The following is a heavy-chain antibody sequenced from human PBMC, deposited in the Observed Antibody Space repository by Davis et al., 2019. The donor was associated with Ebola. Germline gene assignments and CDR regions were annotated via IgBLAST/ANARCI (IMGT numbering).Heavy chain of an antibody. CDR3: TTDRNIAVALVGWDLFDH. CDR2: IKSKTAGGTT. CDR1: GFTFSNAW. J-gene: IGHJ4*02. D-gene: IGHD6-19*01. V-gene: IGHV3-15*01. Sequence: PGGSLRLSCAASGFTFSNAWMNWVRQAPGKGLEWVGRIKSKTAGGTTDYAAPVKGRFSISRDDSENMVYLEMNSLKTEDTAVYYCTTDRNIAVALVGWDLFDHWGQGTLVTVSS.